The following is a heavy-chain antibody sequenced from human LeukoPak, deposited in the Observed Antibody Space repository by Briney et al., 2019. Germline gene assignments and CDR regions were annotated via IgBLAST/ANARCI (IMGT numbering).Heavy chain of an antibody. CDR2: IKQDGNEK. J-gene: IGHJ4*02. CDR3: VGGGY. Sequence: GGSLRLSCAASGFTFSFSRMNWVRQAPGKGLEWVANIKQDGNEKNYVDSVKGRLTISRDNAKNTLYLQMNSLRAEDTAVYDCVGGGYWGQGTLVTVSS. CDR1: GFTFSFSR. V-gene: IGHV3-7*01.